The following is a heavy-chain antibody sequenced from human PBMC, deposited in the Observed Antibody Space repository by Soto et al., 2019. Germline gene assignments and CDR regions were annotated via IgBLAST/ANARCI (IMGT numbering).Heavy chain of an antibody. D-gene: IGHD2-15*01. CDR3: ANFGCSGGSCYSGFDP. CDR2: IDPSDSYT. J-gene: IGHJ5*02. CDR1: GYSFTSYW. Sequence: GESLKISCKGSGYSFTSYWISWVRQMPGKGLEWMGRIDPSDSYTNYSPSFQGHVTISADKSISTAYLQWSSLKASDTAMYYCANFGCSGGSCYSGFDPWGQGTLVTVSS. V-gene: IGHV5-10-1*01.